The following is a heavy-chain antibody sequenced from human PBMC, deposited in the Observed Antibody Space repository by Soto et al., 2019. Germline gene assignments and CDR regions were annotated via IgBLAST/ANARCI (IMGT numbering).Heavy chain of an antibody. CDR3: ARVWWFGEKEYFQN. CDR2: INHSGST. V-gene: IGHV4-34*01. D-gene: IGHD2-21*01. CDR1: GGSFSGYY. Sequence: SETLSLTCAVYGGSFSGYYWSWIRQPPGKGLEWIGEINHSGSTNYNPSLKSRVTISVDTSKNQFSLKLSSVTAADTAVYYCARVWWFGEKEYFQNWGQGTLVTVSS. J-gene: IGHJ1*01.